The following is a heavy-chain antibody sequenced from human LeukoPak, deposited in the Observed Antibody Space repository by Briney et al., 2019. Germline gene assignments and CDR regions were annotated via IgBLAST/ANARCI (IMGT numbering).Heavy chain of an antibody. CDR2: IYPGDSDT. CDR1: GYSFTNYW. V-gene: IGHV5-51*01. Sequence: GESLQISCKGSGYSFTNYWIGWVRQMPGKGLEWMGIIYPGDSDTRYSPSFQDQVTISADKSISTAYLQWSSLKASDTAMYYCARIGVTTIRGVRLIWGPGGYWGQGTLVTVSS. CDR3: ARIGVTTIRGVRLIWGPGGY. D-gene: IGHD3-10*01. J-gene: IGHJ4*02.